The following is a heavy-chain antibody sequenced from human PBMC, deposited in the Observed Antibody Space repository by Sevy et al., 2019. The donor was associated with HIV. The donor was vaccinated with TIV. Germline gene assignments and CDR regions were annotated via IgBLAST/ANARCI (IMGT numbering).Heavy chain of an antibody. CDR3: ARGVYDFCSGYYNGPLYYFDY. D-gene: IGHD3-3*01. V-gene: IGHV3-33*01. CDR1: GFTFSSYG. CDR2: IWYDGSNK. Sequence: GGSLRLSCAASGFTFSSYGMHWVRQAPGKGLEWVAVIWYDGSNKYYADSVKGRFTISRDNSKNTIYLQMNSLRAEDMAVYYCARGVYDFCSGYYNGPLYYFDYWGQGTLVTVSS. J-gene: IGHJ4*02.